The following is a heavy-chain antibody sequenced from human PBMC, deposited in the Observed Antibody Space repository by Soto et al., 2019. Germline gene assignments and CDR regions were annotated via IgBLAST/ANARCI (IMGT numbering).Heavy chain of an antibody. CDR3: ARHSASYYYYMDV. V-gene: IGHV4-59*08. Sequence: SETLSLTCTVSGGSISSYYWSWIRQPPGRGLEWIGYIYYSGSTNYNPSLKSRLTISVDTSKNQFSLKLSSVTAADTAVYYCARHSASYYYYMDVWGKGTTVTVSS. CDR2: IYYSGST. J-gene: IGHJ6*03. CDR1: GGSISSYY.